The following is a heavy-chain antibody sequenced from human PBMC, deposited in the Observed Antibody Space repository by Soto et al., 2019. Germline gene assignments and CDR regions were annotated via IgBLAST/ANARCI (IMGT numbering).Heavy chain of an antibody. CDR3: ERDKGGSGRYAAY. D-gene: IGHD1-26*01. J-gene: IGHJ4*02. Sequence: QVQLVQSGAEVKKPGSSVKVSCKASGGTFSSYAISWVRQAPGQGLEWMGGIIPIFGTANYAQKVQGRVTITADESTSRAYMERSSLRSEDTAVYYCERDKGGSGRYAAYWGQGTMVTVSS. CDR2: IIPIFGTA. V-gene: IGHV1-69*01. CDR1: GGTFSSYA.